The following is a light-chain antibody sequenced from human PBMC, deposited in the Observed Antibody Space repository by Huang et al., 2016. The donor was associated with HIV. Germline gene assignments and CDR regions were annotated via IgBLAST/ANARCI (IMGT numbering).Light chain of an antibody. V-gene: IGKV3-20*01. CDR1: QSVSSSS. CDR2: GAS. Sequence: EIVLTQSPGTLSLSPGERATLSCRASQSVSSSSLAWYQQKPGQAPRLLLYGASSRATGIPDRFSGSGSGTDFTLIISRLEPEDFAVYYCQQYGSSPLFTFGPGTKVDIK. CDR3: QQYGSSPLFT. J-gene: IGKJ3*01.